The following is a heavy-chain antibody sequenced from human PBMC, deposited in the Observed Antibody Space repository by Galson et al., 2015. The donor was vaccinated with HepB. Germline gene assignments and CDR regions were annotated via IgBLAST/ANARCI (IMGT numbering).Heavy chain of an antibody. Sequence: SVKVSCKASGGTFSSYAISWVRQAPGQGLEWMGGIIPIFGTANYAQKFQGRVTITADESTSTAYMELSSLRSEDTAVYYCARTVSDYTYNYYYYYYMDVWGKGTTVTVSS. CDR2: IIPIFGTA. CDR3: ARTVSDYTYNYYYYYYMDV. V-gene: IGHV1-69*13. J-gene: IGHJ6*03. D-gene: IGHD4-11*01. CDR1: GGTFSSYA.